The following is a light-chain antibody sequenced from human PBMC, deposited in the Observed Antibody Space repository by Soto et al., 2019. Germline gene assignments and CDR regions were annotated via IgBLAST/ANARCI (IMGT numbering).Light chain of an antibody. CDR2: KAS. J-gene: IGKJ1*01. Sequence: DIQMTQSPSTLSASVGDRVIITCRASQSIDTWLAWHQQKPGKAPKLLISKASSLESGVPSRFSGSGSGTEFTLTISSQQPDDFATYYCQQYKSFRAFGQGTKVEIK. CDR3: QQYKSFRA. CDR1: QSIDTW. V-gene: IGKV1-5*03.